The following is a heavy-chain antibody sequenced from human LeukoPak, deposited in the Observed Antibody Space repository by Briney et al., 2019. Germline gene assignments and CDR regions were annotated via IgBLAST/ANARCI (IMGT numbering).Heavy chain of an antibody. D-gene: IGHD2-15*01. CDR1: GFTFDDYG. J-gene: IGHJ5*02. CDR2: ITLSSSSI. V-gene: IGHV3-48*01. Sequence: GGSLRLSCAASGFTFDDYGMSWVRQAPGKGLEWVSYITLSSSSIYYADSVKGRFTISRDNAKNSLYLQMNSLRAEDTAIYYCARDGPPRSPTSGWFDPWGRGILVTVSS. CDR3: ARDGPPRSPTSGWFDP.